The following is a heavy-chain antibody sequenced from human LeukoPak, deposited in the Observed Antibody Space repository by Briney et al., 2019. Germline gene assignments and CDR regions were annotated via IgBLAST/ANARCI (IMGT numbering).Heavy chain of an antibody. D-gene: IGHD3-10*01. CDR3: ASHGSRSYLQIDY. Sequence: GESLQISCKGSGCSFTSYWISCVRQMPGKGLEWMGGSYPGYYDTRYSPSFQGQVTMSEDKSISTADLQWSRMKASDTAMYYCASHGSRSYLQIDYWGQGTLVAVSS. CDR2: SYPGYYDT. CDR1: GCSFTSYW. J-gene: IGHJ4*02. V-gene: IGHV5-51*01.